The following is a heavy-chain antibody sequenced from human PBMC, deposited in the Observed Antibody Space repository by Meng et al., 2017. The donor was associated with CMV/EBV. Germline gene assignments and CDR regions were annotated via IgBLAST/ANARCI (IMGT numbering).Heavy chain of an antibody. V-gene: IGHV1-2*02. CDR1: CYTFTGYY. Sequence: ASVLVSCYASCYTFTGYYMHWVRQAPAQGLEWMGWINTNSGGTNYAQKFQGRVTMTRDTSISTAYMELSRLRSDDTAVYYCARLGSGSYLEYYFDYWGQGTLVTVSS. CDR2: INTNSGGT. CDR3: ARLGSGSYLEYYFDY. J-gene: IGHJ4*02. D-gene: IGHD1-26*01.